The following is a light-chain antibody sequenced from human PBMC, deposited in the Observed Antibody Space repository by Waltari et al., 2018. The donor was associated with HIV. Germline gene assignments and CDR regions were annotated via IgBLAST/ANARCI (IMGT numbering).Light chain of an antibody. V-gene: IGLV2-11*01. CDR1: SSDVGSYKY. CDR2: DVN. CDR3: CSYADNYAWV. Sequence: QSALTQPRSMSGSPGQSVTISCPGTSSDVGSYKYVSWYQQHPGKAPKLMIFDVNKRPSGVPDRFSGSKSGNTASLTISGLQAEDEADYYCCSYADNYAWVFGGGTKLTVL. J-gene: IGLJ3*02.